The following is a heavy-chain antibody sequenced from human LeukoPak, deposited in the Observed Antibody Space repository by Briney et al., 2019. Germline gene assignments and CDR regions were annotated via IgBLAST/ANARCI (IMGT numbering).Heavy chain of an antibody. V-gene: IGHV1-18*01. CDR3: ARSGYSSSWSPYYFDY. CDR2: ISAYNGNT. D-gene: IGHD6-13*01. CDR1: GYTFTSYG. J-gene: IGHJ4*02. Sequence: GASVKVSCKASGYTFTSYGISWVRQAPGQGLEWMGWISAYNGNTNYAQKLQGRVTTTTDTSTSTAYMELRSLRSDDTAVYYCARSGYSSSWSPYYFDYWGQGTLVTVSS.